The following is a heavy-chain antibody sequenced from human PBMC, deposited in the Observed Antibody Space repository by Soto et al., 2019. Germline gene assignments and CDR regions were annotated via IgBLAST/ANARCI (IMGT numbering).Heavy chain of an antibody. J-gene: IGHJ6*02. D-gene: IGHD3-10*01. CDR3: ARARHRVRGAIMPLYYYYGMDV. CDR2: IDPSDSYT. V-gene: IGHV5-10-1*01. CDR1: GYSFTSYW. Sequence: GESLKISCKGSGYSFTSYWISWVRQMPGKGLEWMGRIDPSDSYTNYSPSFQGHVTISADKSISTAYLQWSSLKASDTAMYYCARARHRVRGAIMPLYYYYGMDVWGQGTTVTVSS.